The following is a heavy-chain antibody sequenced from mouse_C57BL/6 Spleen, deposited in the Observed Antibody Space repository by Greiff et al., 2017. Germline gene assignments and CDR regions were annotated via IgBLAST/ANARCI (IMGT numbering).Heavy chain of an antibody. D-gene: IGHD1-1*01. CDR3: AKPSYGSSYDYAMDY. CDR1: GFSLTSYG. V-gene: IGHV2-5*01. CDR2: IWRGGST. Sequence: QVQLQQSGPGLVQPSQSLSIPCTVSGFSLTSYGVHWVRQSPGKGLEWLGVIWRGGSTDYNAAFMSRLSITKDNSKSQVFFKMNSLQADDTAIYYCAKPSYGSSYDYAMDYWGQGTSVTVSS. J-gene: IGHJ4*01.